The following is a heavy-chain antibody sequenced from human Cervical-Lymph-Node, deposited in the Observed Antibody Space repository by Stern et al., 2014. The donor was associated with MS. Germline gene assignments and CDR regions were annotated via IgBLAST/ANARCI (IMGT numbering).Heavy chain of an antibody. CDR3: VREYYGSGSFDI. V-gene: IGHV3-74*03. CDR2: INSDGITT. Sequence: VQLVESGGGLVQPGGSLRLSCEASGFSFSRDWMHWVRQAPGKGLVWVSRINSDGITTTYADSVKGRFTISRDNAKNTVYLEMDSLRAEDTAVYYCVREYYGSGSFDIWGQGTKVTVSS. J-gene: IGHJ3*02. D-gene: IGHD3-10*01. CDR1: GFSFSRDW.